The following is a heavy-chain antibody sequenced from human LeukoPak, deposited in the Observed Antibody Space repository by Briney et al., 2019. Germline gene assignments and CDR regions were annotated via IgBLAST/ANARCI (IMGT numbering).Heavy chain of an antibody. CDR3: ARVSVDSGYYVLDL. J-gene: IGHJ4*02. CDR1: GGTFSRNT. V-gene: IGHV1-69*13. CDR2: IIPMFGTP. D-gene: IGHD3-22*01. Sequence: SVKVSCKASGGTFSRNTVTWVRQAPGQGLEWMGGIIPMFGTPNYAQNFRGRVTVTSDESTSTASVELTSLRSEDTAVYYCARVSVDSGYYVLDLWGQGTLVTVSS.